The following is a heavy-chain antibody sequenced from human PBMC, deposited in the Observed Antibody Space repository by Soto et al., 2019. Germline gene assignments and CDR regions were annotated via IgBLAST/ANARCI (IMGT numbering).Heavy chain of an antibody. D-gene: IGHD5-18*01. CDR2: IIPIFGTA. Sequence: VASVKVSCKXSGGTFSSYAISWVRQAPGQGLEWMGGIIPIFGTANYAQKFQGRVTVTADESTSTAYMELSSLRSEDTAVYYCAREGNTAASPWGQGTLVTVSS. J-gene: IGHJ5*02. CDR1: GGTFSSYA. CDR3: AREGNTAASP. V-gene: IGHV1-69*13.